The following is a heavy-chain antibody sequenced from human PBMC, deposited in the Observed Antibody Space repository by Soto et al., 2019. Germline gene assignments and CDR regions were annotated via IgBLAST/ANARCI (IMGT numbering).Heavy chain of an antibody. J-gene: IGHJ4*02. Sequence: PGGSLRLSCAGSGFTFATYTLTWVRQTPGKGLEWLSSLSGDSDRTYYADSVKGRFTISRDNSKNTLYLQMNSLRAEDTAIYYCAKYKVGATSYIDHWGQGTPVNVSS. CDR1: GFTFATYT. CDR2: LSGDSDRT. CDR3: AKYKVGATSYIDH. V-gene: IGHV3-23*01. D-gene: IGHD1-26*01.